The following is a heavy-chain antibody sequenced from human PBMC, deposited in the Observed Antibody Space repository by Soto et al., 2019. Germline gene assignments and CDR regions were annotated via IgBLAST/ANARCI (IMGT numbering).Heavy chain of an antibody. CDR1: GYTFTGYY. CDR2: INPNSGGT. J-gene: IGHJ6*03. V-gene: IGHV1-2*04. D-gene: IGHD2-2*01. Sequence: ASVKVSCKASGYTFTGYYMHWVRQAPGQGLEWMGWINPNSGGTNYAQKFQGWVTMTRDTSISTAYMELSRLRSDDTAVYYCARGYCSSTSCSNYYYYMDVWGKGTTVTSP. CDR3: ARGYCSSTSCSNYYYYMDV.